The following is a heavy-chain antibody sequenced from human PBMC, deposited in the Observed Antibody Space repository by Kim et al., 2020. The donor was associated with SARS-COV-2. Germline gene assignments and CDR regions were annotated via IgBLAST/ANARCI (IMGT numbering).Heavy chain of an antibody. J-gene: IGHJ2*01. CDR3: ARGRSGNRHWYFDL. D-gene: IGHD1-26*01. V-gene: IGHV4-34*01. Sequence: NPSLKSRVTISVDTSKSQFSLKLSSVTAADTAVYYCARGRSGNRHWYFDLWGRGTLVTVSS.